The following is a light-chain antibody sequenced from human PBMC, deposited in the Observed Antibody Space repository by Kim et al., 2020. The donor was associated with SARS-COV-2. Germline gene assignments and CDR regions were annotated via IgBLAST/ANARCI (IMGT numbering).Light chain of an antibody. J-gene: IGLJ3*02. Sequence: QRVTISCSGSSSNIGSNTVNWYRQLPGTAPKLLIYTDIQRPSGVPDRFSGSKSGTSASLAISGLQSEDEAHYYCAAWDDSLNGRWVFGGGTQLTVL. CDR3: AAWDDSLNGRWV. CDR1: SSNIGSNT. V-gene: IGLV1-44*01. CDR2: TDI.